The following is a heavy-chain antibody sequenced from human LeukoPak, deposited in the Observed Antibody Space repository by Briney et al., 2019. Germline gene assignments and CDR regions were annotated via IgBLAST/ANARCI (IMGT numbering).Heavy chain of an antibody. J-gene: IGHJ4*02. CDR3: ARDLVEGSGSYLGGFDY. CDR1: GFTVSSNY. D-gene: IGHD3-10*01. CDR2: IYSGGST. V-gene: IGHV3-66*01. Sequence: GGSLRLSCAASGFTVSSNYMSWVRQAPGKGLEWVSVIYSGGSTYYADSVKGRFTISRDNSKNTLYLQMNSLRAEDTAVYYCARDLVEGSGSYLGGFDYWGQGTLVTVSS.